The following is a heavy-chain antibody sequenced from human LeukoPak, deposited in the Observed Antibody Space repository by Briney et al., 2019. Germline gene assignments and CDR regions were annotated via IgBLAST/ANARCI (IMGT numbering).Heavy chain of an antibody. J-gene: IGHJ4*02. CDR2: MNPNSGNT. CDR1: GYTFTSYD. D-gene: IGHD3-22*01. Sequence: ASVKVSCKASGYTFTSYDINWVRQATGQGLEWMGWMNPNSGNTGYAQKFQGRVTMTRNTSISKAYMELSSLRSEDTAVYYCARGSSYYYVSSGYGYWGPGTLVTVSS. CDR3: ARGSSYYYVSSGYGY. V-gene: IGHV1-8*01.